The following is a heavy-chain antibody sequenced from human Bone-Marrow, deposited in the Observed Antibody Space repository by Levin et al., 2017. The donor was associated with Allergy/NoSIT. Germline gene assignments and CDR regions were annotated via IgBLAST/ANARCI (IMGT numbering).Heavy chain of an antibody. CDR3: VRGGWNSGGSPGGF. J-gene: IGHJ4*02. CDR1: GFIFSSQW. CDR2: ISNDGSFT. D-gene: IGHD2-15*01. Sequence: PGGSLRLSCAASGFIFSSQWMYWVRQVPGKGLVWLSRISNDGSFTSYADSVKGRFTISRDNAKNTLYLQMNSLRAEDMGIYYCVRGGWNSGGSPGGFWGQGALVAVSS. V-gene: IGHV3-74*01.